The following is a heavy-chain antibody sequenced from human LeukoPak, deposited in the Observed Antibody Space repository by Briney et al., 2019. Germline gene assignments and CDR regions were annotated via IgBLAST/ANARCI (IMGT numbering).Heavy chain of an antibody. CDR3: ARDRGLNVCPSDY. V-gene: IGHV1-46*01. J-gene: IGHJ4*02. CDR2: INPSGGST. CDR1: GYTFTSYY. D-gene: IGHD3-10*01. Sequence: ASVKVSCKASGYTFTSYYMHWVRQAPGQGLEWMGIINPSGGSTSYAQKFQGRFTMASDTSTSTVYMELSGLRSEDTAVYYCARDRGLNVCPSDYWGQGTLVIVSS.